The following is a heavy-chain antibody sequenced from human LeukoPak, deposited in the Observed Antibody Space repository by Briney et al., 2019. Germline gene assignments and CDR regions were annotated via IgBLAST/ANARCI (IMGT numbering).Heavy chain of an antibody. Sequence: PGGSLRLSCAASGFTFSSYSMNWVRQAPGKGLEWVSYISSSSSTIYYADSVKGRFTISRDNAKNSLYLQMNSLRAEDTAVYYCARAIVGATTGGMDVWGQGTTVTVSS. CDR1: GFTFSSYS. CDR3: ARAIVGATTGGMDV. D-gene: IGHD1-26*01. V-gene: IGHV3-48*01. CDR2: ISSSSSTI. J-gene: IGHJ6*02.